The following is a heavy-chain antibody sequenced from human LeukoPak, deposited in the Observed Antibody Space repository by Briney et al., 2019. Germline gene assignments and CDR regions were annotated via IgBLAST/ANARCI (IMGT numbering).Heavy chain of an antibody. V-gene: IGHV5-51*01. Sequence: GESLKISCKGSGYSFTSYWIGWARQMPGKGLEWMGIIYPGDSDTRYSPSFQGQVTISADKSISTAYLQWSSLKASDTAMYYCARRAQGMVRGTGSYYYYYMDVWGKGTTVTVSS. J-gene: IGHJ6*03. D-gene: IGHD3-10*01. CDR3: ARRAQGMVRGTGSYYYYYMDV. CDR2: IYPGDSDT. CDR1: GYSFTSYW.